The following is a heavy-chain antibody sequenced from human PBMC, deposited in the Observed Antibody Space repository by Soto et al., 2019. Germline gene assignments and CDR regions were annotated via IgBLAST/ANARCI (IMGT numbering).Heavy chain of an antibody. CDR3: ARTVMNYYDSSGPYYFDY. CDR2: IDWDDDK. Sequence: SGPTLVNPTQTLTLTCTFSGFSLSTTGMRVSWIRQPPGKAREWLARIDWDDDKFYSTSLKTRLIISKDTSKTQVVLTMTNMDPVDTATYYCARTVMNYYDSSGPYYFDYWGQGTLVTVSS. V-gene: IGHV2-70*04. D-gene: IGHD3-22*01. J-gene: IGHJ4*02. CDR1: GFSLSTTGMR.